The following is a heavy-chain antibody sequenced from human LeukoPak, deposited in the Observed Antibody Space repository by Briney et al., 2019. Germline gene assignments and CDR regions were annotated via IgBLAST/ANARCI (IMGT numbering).Heavy chain of an antibody. CDR2: IPFDGSRG. J-gene: IGHJ4*02. Sequence: GGSLRLSCAASGFTFSDSGMHWVRQAPGKGLEWVAIIPFDGSRGFYADSVRGRFTVSRDNSKNTLFLQMDSLSADDTGVYYCAKEGTDYGDYPYFFDYWGQGTLVTVSS. D-gene: IGHD4-17*01. V-gene: IGHV3-30*18. CDR3: AKEGTDYGDYPYFFDY. CDR1: GFTFSDSG.